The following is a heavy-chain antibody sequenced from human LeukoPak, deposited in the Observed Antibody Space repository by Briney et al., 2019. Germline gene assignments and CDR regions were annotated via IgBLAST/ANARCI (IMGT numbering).Heavy chain of an antibody. CDR3: AKDMYSGTYGGFDY. CDR2: INWNGGSM. D-gene: IGHD1-26*01. J-gene: IGHJ4*02. Sequence: SLRLSCAASGFTFSSFAMHWVRQAPGKGLEWVSGINWNGGSMGYADSVKGRITISRDNAKNSLYLQMNRLRAEDTALYYCAKDMYSGTYGGFDYWGQGTLVTVSS. CDR1: GFTFSSFA. V-gene: IGHV3-9*01.